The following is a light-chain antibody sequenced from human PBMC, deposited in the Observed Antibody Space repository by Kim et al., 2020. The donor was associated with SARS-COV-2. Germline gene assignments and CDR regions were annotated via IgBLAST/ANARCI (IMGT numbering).Light chain of an antibody. CDR3: AAWDDSLSGVV. V-gene: IGLV1-47*01. J-gene: IGLJ2*01. CDR1: SSNIGSNY. Sequence: GQSVNISCSGSSSNIGSNYVYWYQQLPGTAPKLLIYRNNQRPSGVPDRFSGSKSGTSASLAISGLRSEDEADYYCAAWDDSLSGVVFGGGTQLTVL. CDR2: RNN.